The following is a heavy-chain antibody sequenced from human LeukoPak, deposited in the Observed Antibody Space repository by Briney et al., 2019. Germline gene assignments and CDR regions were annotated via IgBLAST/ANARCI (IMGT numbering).Heavy chain of an antibody. J-gene: IGHJ6*02. Sequence: RRSKTLSLTCAVYGGSFSGYYWSWIRQPPGKGLEWIGEINHSGSTNYNPSLKSRVTISVDTSKNQFSLKLSSVTAADTAVYYCARASLYYGMDVWGQGTTVTVSS. CDR1: GGSFSGYY. V-gene: IGHV4-34*01. CDR3: ARASLYYGMDV. CDR2: INHSGST.